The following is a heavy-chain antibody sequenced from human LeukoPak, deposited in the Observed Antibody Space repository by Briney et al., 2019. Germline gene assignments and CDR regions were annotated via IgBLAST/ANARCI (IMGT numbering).Heavy chain of an antibody. D-gene: IGHD6-19*01. CDR2: IYYSGST. CDR3: ARVSSYSSGWYDIDY. CDR1: GGSISSGGYY. V-gene: IGHV4-31*03. Sequence: SETLSLTCTVSGGSISSGGYYWSWIRQHPGKGLEWIGYIYYSGSTYYNPSLKSRVTISVDTSKNQFSLKLSSVTAADTAVYYCARVSSYSSGWYDIDYWGQGTLVTVSS. J-gene: IGHJ4*02.